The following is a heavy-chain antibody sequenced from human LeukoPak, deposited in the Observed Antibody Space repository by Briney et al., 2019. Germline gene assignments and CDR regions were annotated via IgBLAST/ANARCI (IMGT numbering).Heavy chain of an antibody. CDR1: GGSFSGYY. Sequence: SETLSLTCAVYGGSFSGYYWSWIRQPPGKGLEWIGEINHSGSTNYNPSLKSRVTISVDTSKNQFSLKLSSVTAADTAVYYCARYLRFLEWSPPPRSYYFYMDVWGKGTTVTVSS. D-gene: IGHD3-3*01. V-gene: IGHV4-34*01. CDR3: ARYLRFLEWSPPPRSYYFYMDV. J-gene: IGHJ6*03. CDR2: INHSGST.